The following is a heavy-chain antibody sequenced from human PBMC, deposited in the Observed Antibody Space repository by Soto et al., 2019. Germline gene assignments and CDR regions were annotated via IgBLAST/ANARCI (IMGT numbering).Heavy chain of an antibody. V-gene: IGHV3-15*07. J-gene: IGHJ4*02. CDR3: TTDLYCSSTSCYAVDY. Sequence: GGSLRLSCAASGFTFSNAWVNWVRPAPGKGLEWVGRIKSKTDGGTTDYAAPVKGRFTISRDDSKNTLYLQMNSLKTEDTAVYYCTTDLYCSSTSCYAVDYWGQGTLVTVSS. CDR2: IKSKTDGGTT. D-gene: IGHD2-2*01. CDR1: GFTFSNAW.